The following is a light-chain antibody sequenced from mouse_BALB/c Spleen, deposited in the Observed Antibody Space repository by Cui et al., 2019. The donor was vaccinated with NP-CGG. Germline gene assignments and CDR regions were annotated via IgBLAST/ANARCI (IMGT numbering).Light chain of an antibody. V-gene: IGLV1*01. CDR3: ALWYSNHWV. Sequence: QAVLTKESALTTSPGGTVTLTCRSSTGAVTTSNYANWVQEKPDHLFTGLIGGTNNRAPGVPARFSGSLIGDKAALTITGAQTEDDAMYFCALWYSNHWVFGGGTKLTVL. J-gene: IGLJ1*01. CDR2: GTN. CDR1: TGAVTTSNY.